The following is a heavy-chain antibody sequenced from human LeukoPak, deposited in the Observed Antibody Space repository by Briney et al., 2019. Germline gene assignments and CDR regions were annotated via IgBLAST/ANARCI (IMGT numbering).Heavy chain of an antibody. Sequence: GGSLRLSCEASGFTFSRYAMSWVRQAPGKGLEWVSTISSSRSSYIYYADSVKGRFTISRDNAKNSLYLQMNSLRAEDTAVYYCARDPPSFQYWGQGTLVTDSA. CDR3: ARDPPSFQY. CDR2: ISSSRSSYI. J-gene: IGHJ1*01. CDR1: GFTFSRYA. V-gene: IGHV3-21*01.